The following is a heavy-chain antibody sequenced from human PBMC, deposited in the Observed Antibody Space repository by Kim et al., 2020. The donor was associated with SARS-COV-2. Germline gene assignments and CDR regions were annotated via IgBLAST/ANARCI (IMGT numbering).Heavy chain of an antibody. Sequence: SETLSLTCTVSGGSVSSGSYYWSWIRQPPGKGLEWIGYIYYSGSTNYNPSLKSRVTISVDTSKNQFSLKLSSVTAADTAVYYCAREGTYYYGSGSFDYWGQGTLVTVSS. CDR2: IYYSGST. J-gene: IGHJ4*02. CDR3: AREGTYYYGSGSFDY. V-gene: IGHV4-61*01. CDR1: GGSVSSGSYY. D-gene: IGHD3-10*01.